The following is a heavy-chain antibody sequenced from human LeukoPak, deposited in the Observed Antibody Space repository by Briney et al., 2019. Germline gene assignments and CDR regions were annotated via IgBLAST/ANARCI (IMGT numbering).Heavy chain of an antibody. CDR3: ASSHDSSGND. D-gene: IGHD3-22*01. CDR2: MKYDGSHK. J-gene: IGHJ4*02. Sequence: GGSLRLSCVASGFSFSSYWMAWVRQAPGKGLEWVANMKYDGSHKYYVDSVKGRFTISRDNAKNLVYLQMNSLRVDDTAVYFCASSHDSSGNDWGQGTMVTVSS. CDR1: GFSFSSYW. V-gene: IGHV3-7*01.